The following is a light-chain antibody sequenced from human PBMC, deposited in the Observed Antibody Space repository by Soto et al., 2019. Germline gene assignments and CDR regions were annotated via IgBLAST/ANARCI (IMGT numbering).Light chain of an antibody. CDR3: QQSYNSPQA. J-gene: IGKJ1*01. CDR2: AAS. Sequence: DIQMNHSPSSLPASVGDDLTITCRASQTIMTYLSWYQLKPVKPPRLLIYAASSLQSGVPSRFIGSGSGTDFTHTISSRQPEDFATYSMQQSYNSPQAFGQGTRGDIK. CDR1: QTIMTY. V-gene: IGKV1-39*01.